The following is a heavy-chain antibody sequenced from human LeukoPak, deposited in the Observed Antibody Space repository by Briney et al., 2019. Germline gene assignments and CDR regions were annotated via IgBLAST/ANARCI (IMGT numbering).Heavy chain of an antibody. Sequence: PSGTLSLTCSVSDASITSYYWSWIRQPPGKGLEWIGYVSNTGSAKYNPSLESRVTMSQDTSKNLFSLKLKSVTASDTAVCYCARHGAWGARYHYYGLDVWGQGTTVLVSS. CDR3: ARHGAWGARYHYYGLDV. D-gene: IGHD7-27*01. J-gene: IGHJ6*02. CDR2: VSNTGSA. CDR1: DASITSYY. V-gene: IGHV4-59*08.